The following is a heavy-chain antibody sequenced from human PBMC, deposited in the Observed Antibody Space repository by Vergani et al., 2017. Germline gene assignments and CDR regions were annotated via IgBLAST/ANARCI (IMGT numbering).Heavy chain of an antibody. Sequence: QLQLQESGPGLVKPSETLSLTCTVSGGSISSSSYYWGWIRQPPGKGLEWIGSFYYSGSTYYNPSLKSRVTISVDTSKNQFSLKLSSVTAADTAVYYCARHTSPRGGGYFDYWGQGTLVTVSS. CDR1: GGSISSSSYY. D-gene: IGHD2-15*01. J-gene: IGHJ4*02. CDR2: FYYSGST. CDR3: ARHTSPRGGGYFDY. V-gene: IGHV4-39*01.